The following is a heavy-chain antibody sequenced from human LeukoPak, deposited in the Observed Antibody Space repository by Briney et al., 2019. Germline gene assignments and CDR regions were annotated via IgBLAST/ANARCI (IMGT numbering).Heavy chain of an antibody. V-gene: IGHV3-30*02. D-gene: IGHD5-24*01. CDR3: APLGRDASNQIRYN. Sequence: GGSLRLSCAASGFTFSNFGMHWVRQAPGKGLEWVAVIRFDGSNNYYADSVKGRFTISRDNSKNMLYLQMNSLRAEDTAVYYCAPLGRDASNQIRYNWGQGTLVTVSS. J-gene: IGHJ1*01. CDR2: IRFDGSNN. CDR1: GFTFSNFG.